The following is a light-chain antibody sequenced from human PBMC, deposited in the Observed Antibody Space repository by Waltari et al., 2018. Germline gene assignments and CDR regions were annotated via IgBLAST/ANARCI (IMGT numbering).Light chain of an antibody. V-gene: IGKV3-20*01. Sequence: EIVLTQSPGTLSLSPGERATLSCRASQTVRTTYLAWYQQKPGQAPTLLNYGASSRATGIPYRLSGSGSGTDFSLTISSLEPEDFAVYYCQQYDNSPLTFGGGTKVEIK. CDR1: QTVRTTY. CDR2: GAS. CDR3: QQYDNSPLT. J-gene: IGKJ4*01.